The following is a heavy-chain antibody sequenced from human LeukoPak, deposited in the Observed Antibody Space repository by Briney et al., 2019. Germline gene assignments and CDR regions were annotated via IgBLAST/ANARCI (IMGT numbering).Heavy chain of an antibody. V-gene: IGHV1-2*06. CDR2: IDPDSGVT. J-gene: IGHJ4*02. CDR1: GYTFTDYY. Sequence: GASVKVSCKASGYTFTDYYIHWVRQAPGQGLEWMGRIDPDSGVTNSAQNFQGRVTMTRDTSITTAYMELSGLRSDDTAVYYCARDQARTTTWYLYMNYWGQGTLVTVSP. CDR3: ARDQARTTTWYLYMNY. D-gene: IGHD3/OR15-3a*01.